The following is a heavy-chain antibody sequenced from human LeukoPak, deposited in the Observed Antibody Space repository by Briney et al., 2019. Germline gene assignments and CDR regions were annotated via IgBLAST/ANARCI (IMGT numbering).Heavy chain of an antibody. J-gene: IGHJ3*02. CDR3: ARDPEEEGWENAFDI. Sequence: SETLSLTCTVSRDSITGYYWSWIRQPAEKGLEWIGRIYSSGNTNYNPSLKSRVTISVDTSKNQFSLKLSSVTAADTAVYYCARDPEEEGWENAFDIWGQGTMVTVSS. CDR2: IYSSGNT. V-gene: IGHV4-4*07. CDR1: RDSITGYY. D-gene: IGHD1-26*01.